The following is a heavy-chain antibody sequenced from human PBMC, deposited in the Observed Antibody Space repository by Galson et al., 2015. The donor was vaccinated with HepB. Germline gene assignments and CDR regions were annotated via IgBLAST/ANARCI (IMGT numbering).Heavy chain of an antibody. CDR2: MNPNSGNT. D-gene: IGHD2-15*01. CDR1: GYTFTSYD. Sequence: SVKVSCKASGYTFTSYDINWVRQATGQGLEWMGWMNPNSGNTGYAQKFQGRVTMTRNTSISTAYMELSSLRSEDTAVYYCALVVYCSGGSCWRHWGQGTLVTVSS. V-gene: IGHV1-8*01. CDR3: ALVVYCSGGSCWRH. J-gene: IGHJ4*02.